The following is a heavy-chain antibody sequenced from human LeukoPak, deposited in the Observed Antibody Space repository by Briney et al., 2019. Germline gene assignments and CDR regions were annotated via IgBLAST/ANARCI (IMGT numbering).Heavy chain of an antibody. D-gene: IGHD5-18*01. CDR3: TRGDWAGGSYYEY. CDR2: IKSDGSDR. CDR1: GFSFNSYW. J-gene: IGHJ4*02. Sequence: PGGSLRLSCAASGFSFNSYWMHWVRQAPGKGLVWVSLIKSDGSDRRYADSVKGRFTISRDNAKNTLFLQMNNLTAEDTAVYYCTRGDWAGGSYYEYWGQGKMVTVSS. V-gene: IGHV3-74*01.